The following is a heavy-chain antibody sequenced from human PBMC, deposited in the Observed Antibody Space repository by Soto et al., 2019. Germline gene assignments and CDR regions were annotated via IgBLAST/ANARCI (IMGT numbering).Heavy chain of an antibody. V-gene: IGHV3-11*01. CDR3: AREDYGGTLYLYHGKDV. J-gene: IGHJ6*02. D-gene: IGHD4-17*01. CDR2: ISSSGSTI. Sequence: PGGSLRLSCAASGFTFSDYYMSWIRQAPGKGLEWVSYISSSGSTIYYADSVKGRFTISRDNSKNTLSLEMNNLRAEDTAVYFCAREDYGGTLYLYHGKDVWGQGTTVTVSS. CDR1: GFTFSDYY.